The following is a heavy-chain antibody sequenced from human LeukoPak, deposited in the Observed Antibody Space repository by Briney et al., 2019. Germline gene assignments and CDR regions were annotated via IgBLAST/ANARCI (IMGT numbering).Heavy chain of an antibody. D-gene: IGHD2-2*03. CDR2: ISAYNGNT. Sequence: ASVKVSCKASGYTFTSYGISWVRQAPGQGLEWMGWISAYNGNTNYAQKLQGRVTMTTDTSTSTAYMELRSLRSDDTAVYYCAREFVDIVVVPAAMPSMDVWGQGTTVTVSS. CDR1: GYTFTSYG. V-gene: IGHV1-18*01. J-gene: IGHJ6*02. CDR3: AREFVDIVVVPAAMPSMDV.